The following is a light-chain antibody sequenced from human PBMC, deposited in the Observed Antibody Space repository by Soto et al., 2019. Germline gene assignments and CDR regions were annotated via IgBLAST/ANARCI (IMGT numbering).Light chain of an antibody. J-gene: IGLJ2*01. CDR3: SSYAGSNMVV. CDR1: SSDVGGYNY. V-gene: IGLV2-8*01. Sequence: QSALTQPPSASGSPGQSVNISCTGTSSDVGGYNYVSWYQQHPGKAPKLMIYEVSKRPSGVPDRFSGSKSGNTASLTVSGLQAEDEADYYCSSYAGSNMVVFGGGTKLTVL. CDR2: EVS.